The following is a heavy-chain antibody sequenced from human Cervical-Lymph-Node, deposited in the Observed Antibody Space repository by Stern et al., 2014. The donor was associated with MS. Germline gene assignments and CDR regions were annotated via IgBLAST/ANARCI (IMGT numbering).Heavy chain of an antibody. CDR2: MNPHSGNT. J-gene: IGHJ4*02. D-gene: IGHD1-26*01. Sequence: QVQLVQSGAEVMQPGASVRVSCRASGYTFSNFDINWVRQAPGQGLEWMGWMNPHSGNTGYAQRFQGRVTMTRDNSISTAYMELSGLTSEDTAIYYCAREPMGAANYFDYWGQGILVTVSS. CDR1: GYTFSNFD. V-gene: IGHV1-8*01. CDR3: AREPMGAANYFDY.